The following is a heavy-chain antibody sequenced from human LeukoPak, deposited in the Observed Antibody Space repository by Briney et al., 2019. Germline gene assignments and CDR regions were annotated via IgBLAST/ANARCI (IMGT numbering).Heavy chain of an antibody. CDR3: ARGDAWFGELSHAFDI. D-gene: IGHD3-10*01. Sequence: VASVKVSCKASGYTFTSYGISWVRQAPGQGLEWMGWISAYNGNTNYAQKLQGRVTMTTDTSTSTAYMELRSLRSDDTAVYYCARGDAWFGELSHAFDIWGQGTMVTVSS. CDR1: GYTFTSYG. CDR2: ISAYNGNT. J-gene: IGHJ3*02. V-gene: IGHV1-18*01.